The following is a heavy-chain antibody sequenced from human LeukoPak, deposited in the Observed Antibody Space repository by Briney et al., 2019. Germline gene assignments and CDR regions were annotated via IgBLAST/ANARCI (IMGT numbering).Heavy chain of an antibody. CDR3: ARSRSYYYDSSGYSIDY. D-gene: IGHD3-22*01. J-gene: IGHJ4*02. CDR2: IYYSGST. V-gene: IGHV4-59*08. Sequence: SETLSLTCTVSGGSISSYYWSWIRQPPGKGLEWIGYIYYSGSTNYDPSLKSRVTISVDTSKNQFSLKLSSVTAADTAVYYCARSRSYYYDSSGYSIDYWGQGTLSPSPQ. CDR1: GGSISSYY.